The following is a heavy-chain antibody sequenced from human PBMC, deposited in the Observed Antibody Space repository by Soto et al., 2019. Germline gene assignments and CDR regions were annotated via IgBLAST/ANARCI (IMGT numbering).Heavy chain of an antibody. D-gene: IGHD3-16*01. V-gene: IGHV1-69*06. Sequence: QMQLVQSGAEVKKPGSSVKVSCKAFGGTFNTYTIDWVRQAPGQGLEWRGGIIPIFGTTNYAQKFQDRLTISADKPTSTAYMELSSLKSEDTAIYYCAIEQNLGAALATSWFDPWGQGTLVTVSS. CDR3: AIEQNLGAALATSWFDP. CDR2: IIPIFGTT. J-gene: IGHJ5*02. CDR1: GGTFNTYT.